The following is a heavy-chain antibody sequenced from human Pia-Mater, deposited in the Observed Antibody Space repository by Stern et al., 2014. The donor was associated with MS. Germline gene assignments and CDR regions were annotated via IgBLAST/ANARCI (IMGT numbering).Heavy chain of an antibody. D-gene: IGHD3-16*01. Sequence: QLQLQESGPGLVKPSQTLSLTCTVSGGSISSGDFSWSWIRQSPGKGLEWIGYFFYGGGTDYNPSLRSRVTISGDTSKNQFSLKLSSVTAADTAVYYCARSTDSVEEAFDYWGQGNLVTVSS. J-gene: IGHJ4*02. CDR1: GGSISSGDFS. CDR3: ARSTDSVEEAFDY. CDR2: FFYGGGT. V-gene: IGHV4-30-4*01.